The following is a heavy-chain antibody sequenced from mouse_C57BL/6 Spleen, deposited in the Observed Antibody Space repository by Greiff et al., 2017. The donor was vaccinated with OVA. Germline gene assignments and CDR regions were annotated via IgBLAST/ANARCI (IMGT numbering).Heavy chain of an antibody. Sequence: QVQLQQPGAELVRPGSSVKLSCKASGYTFTSYWMDWVKQRPGQGLEWIGNIYPSDSETHYNQKFKDKATLTVDKSSSTAYMQLSSLTSEDSAVYYCARRDYSNPFAYWGQGTLVTVSA. CDR2: IYPSDSET. J-gene: IGHJ3*01. CDR3: ARRDYSNPFAY. D-gene: IGHD2-5*01. V-gene: IGHV1-61*01. CDR1: GYTFTSYW.